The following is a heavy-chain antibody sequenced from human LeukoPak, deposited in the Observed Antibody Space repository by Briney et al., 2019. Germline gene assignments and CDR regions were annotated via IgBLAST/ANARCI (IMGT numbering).Heavy chain of an antibody. CDR1: GFTFSSYW. CDR3: ARGSGDNYDQWGFDP. D-gene: IGHD5-24*01. CDR2: IKQDGSEK. J-gene: IGHJ5*02. Sequence: GGSLRLSCAASGFTFSSYWMSWVRQAPGKGLEWVANIKQDGSEKYYVDSVKGRFTSSRDNAKNSLYLQMNSLRAEDTAVYYCARGSGDNYDQWGFDPWGQGTLVTVSS. V-gene: IGHV3-7*01.